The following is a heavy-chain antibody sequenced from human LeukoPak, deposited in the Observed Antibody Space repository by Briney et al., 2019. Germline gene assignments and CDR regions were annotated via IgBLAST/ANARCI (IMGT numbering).Heavy chain of an antibody. D-gene: IGHD5-24*01. CDR3: ARDGEMATNPYYFDY. CDR1: GFTFSNFA. Sequence: GGSLRLSCAASGFTFSNFAMTWVRQAPGKGLEWVSSIVGSSSTYYADSLKGRFTISRDNAKNSLYLQMNSLRDEDTAVYYCARDGEMATNPYYFDYWGQGTLVTVSS. V-gene: IGHV3-21*01. CDR2: IVGSSST. J-gene: IGHJ4*02.